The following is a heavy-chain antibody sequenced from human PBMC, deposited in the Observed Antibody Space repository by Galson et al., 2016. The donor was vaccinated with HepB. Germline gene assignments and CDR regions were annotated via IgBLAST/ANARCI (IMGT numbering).Heavy chain of an antibody. D-gene: IGHD5-12*01. J-gene: IGHJ4*02. CDR1: GYSISSAYY. CDR3: ARDQRGYDTPTD. V-gene: IGHV4-38-2*02. Sequence: SETLSLTCTVSGYSISSAYYWGWIRRPPGKGLEWIGTIYHSGSTYYNPSLKSRVTISIDTSKNQFSLKLNSVTAADTAVYYCARDQRGYDTPTDWGQGTLVTVSS. CDR2: IYHSGST.